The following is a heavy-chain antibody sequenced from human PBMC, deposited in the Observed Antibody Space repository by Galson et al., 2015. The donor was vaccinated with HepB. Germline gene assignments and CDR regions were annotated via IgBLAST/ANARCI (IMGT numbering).Heavy chain of an antibody. CDR2: ISINGASR. Sequence: SLRLSCAASGLSFNSYAMHWVRQAPGKGLEHVSAISINGASRNDADSVRGRFTISRDNSKNTLYLQMSSLRPDDTAVYYCVKGQGDDSVDFLEYWGQGALVTVSS. J-gene: IGHJ4*02. D-gene: IGHD1-1*01. V-gene: IGHV3-64D*06. CDR1: GLSFNSYA. CDR3: VKGQGDDSVDFLEY.